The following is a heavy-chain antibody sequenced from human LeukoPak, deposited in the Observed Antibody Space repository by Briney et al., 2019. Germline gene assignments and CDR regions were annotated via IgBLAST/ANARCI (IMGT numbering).Heavy chain of an antibody. CDR2: IYSGGST. CDR3: VRDSSGGDGYNYFDY. J-gene: IGHJ4*02. Sequence: GGSLRLSCAASGFTVSSNYMSWVRQAPGKGLEWVSVIYSGGSTYYADSVKGRFTISRDNSKNTLYLQMNSLRAEDTAVYYCVRDSSGGDGYNYFDYWGQGTLVTVSS. CDR1: GFTVSSNY. V-gene: IGHV3-66*02. D-gene: IGHD5-24*01.